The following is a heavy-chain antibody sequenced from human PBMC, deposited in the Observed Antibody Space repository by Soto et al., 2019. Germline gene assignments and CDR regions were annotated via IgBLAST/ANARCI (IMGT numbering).Heavy chain of an antibody. CDR1: GFTFSSFA. CDR2: ISFDGRDI. CDR3: AKESLDYFDSGRFYAPAFDH. D-gene: IGHD3-10*01. J-gene: IGHJ4*02. Sequence: QVQLVESGGGVVHPGTSLRLSCVTSGFTFSSFAMDWVRQAPGKGLEWVAAISFDGRDISYRESVKGRFTISRDKFKNTVYLQMNSLRPEDTAVYYCAKESLDYFDSGRFYAPAFDHWGLGTLVTVSS. V-gene: IGHV3-30*18.